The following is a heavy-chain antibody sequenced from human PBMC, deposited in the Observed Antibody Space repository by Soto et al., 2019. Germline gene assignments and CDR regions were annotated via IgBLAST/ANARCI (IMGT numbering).Heavy chain of an antibody. CDR2: IYPGDSDT. CDR1: GYSFTSYW. V-gene: IGHV5-51*01. Sequence: PGESLKISCKGSGYSFTSYWLGWVRQMPGKGLEWMGIIYPGDSDTRYSPSFQGQVTISADKSISTAYLQWSSLKASDTAMYYCVRPGGPAGYSSSSGQCYYYGMDVWGQGTTVTVSS. J-gene: IGHJ6*02. CDR3: VRPGGPAGYSSSSGQCYYYGMDV. D-gene: IGHD6-6*01.